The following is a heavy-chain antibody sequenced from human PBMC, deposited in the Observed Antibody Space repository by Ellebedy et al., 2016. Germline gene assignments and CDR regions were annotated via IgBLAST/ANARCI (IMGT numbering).Heavy chain of an antibody. CDR1: GFTFSSYA. J-gene: IGHJ4*02. CDR2: ISYDGSNK. D-gene: IGHD4-17*01. V-gene: IGHV3-30-3*01. CDR3: ARGTFGNDYGDNFDY. Sequence: GGSLRLSCAASGFTFSSYAMHWVRQAPGKGLEWVAVISYDGSNKYYADSVKGRFTISRDNSKNTLYLQMNSLRAEDTAVYYCARGTFGNDYGDNFDYWGQGTLVTVSS.